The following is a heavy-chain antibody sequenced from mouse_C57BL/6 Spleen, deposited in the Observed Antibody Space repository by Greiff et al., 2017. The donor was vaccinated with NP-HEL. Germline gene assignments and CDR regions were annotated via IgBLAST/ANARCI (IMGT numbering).Heavy chain of an antibody. CDR2: IDPSDSYT. CDR1: GYTFTSYW. V-gene: IGHV1-69*01. Sequence: QVQLKQPGAELVMPGASVKLSCKASGYTFTSYWMHWVKQRPGQGLEWIGEIDPSDSYTNYNQKFKGKSTLTVDKSSSTAYMQLSSLTSEDSAVYYCARSHYYGSSYGYFDVWGTGTTVTVSS. D-gene: IGHD1-1*01. J-gene: IGHJ1*03. CDR3: ARSHYYGSSYGYFDV.